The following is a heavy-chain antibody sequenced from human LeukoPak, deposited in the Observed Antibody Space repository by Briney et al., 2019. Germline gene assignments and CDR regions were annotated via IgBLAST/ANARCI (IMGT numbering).Heavy chain of an antibody. J-gene: IGHJ4*02. V-gene: IGHV3-7*01. CDR2: IKQDGSEK. CDR1: GFTFSTYW. D-gene: IGHD3-10*01. CDR3: ARSPGATNFDY. Sequence: GGSLRLSCAASGFTFSTYWMTWVRQAPGKGLEWVANIKQDGSEKNYVDSVKGRFTISRDNAKNSLDLQMNSLRAEDTAVYYCARSPGATNFDYWGQGTLVTVSS.